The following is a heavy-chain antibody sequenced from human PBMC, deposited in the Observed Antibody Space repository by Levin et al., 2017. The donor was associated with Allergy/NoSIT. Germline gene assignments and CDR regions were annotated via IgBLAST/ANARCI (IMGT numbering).Heavy chain of an antibody. V-gene: IGHV3-48*03. CDR1: GFTFSSYE. Sequence: GGSLRLSCAASGFTFSSYEMNWVRQAPGKGLEWVSHISSSGSTIYYADSVKGRFTISRDNAKNSLYLQMNSLRAEDTAVYYCVRDPFVGSHWYGTLDSWGQGTLVTVSS. D-gene: IGHD6-19*01. CDR2: ISSSGSTI. J-gene: IGHJ4*02. CDR3: VRDPFVGSHWYGTLDS.